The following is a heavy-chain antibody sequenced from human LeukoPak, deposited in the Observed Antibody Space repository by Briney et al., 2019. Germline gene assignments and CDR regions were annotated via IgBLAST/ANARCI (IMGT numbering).Heavy chain of an antibody. V-gene: IGHV3-72*01. CDR3: ASPLLGSCSGNRCNAY. Sequence: GGSLRLSCAGSGFTFSDHYMDWVRQAPGKGLERVGRIRNKTKSYTTEYAASVKGRFTISRDDSKNSLYLQMTSLKIEDTAVYYCASPLLGSCSGNRCNAYWGQGTLVTVSS. CDR1: GFTFSDHY. CDR2: IRNKTKSYTT. D-gene: IGHD2-15*01. J-gene: IGHJ4*02.